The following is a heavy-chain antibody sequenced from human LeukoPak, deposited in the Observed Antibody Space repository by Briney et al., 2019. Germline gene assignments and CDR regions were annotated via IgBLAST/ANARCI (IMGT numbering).Heavy chain of an antibody. J-gene: IGHJ4*02. D-gene: IGHD2-15*01. CDR2: IIPIFGTA. V-gene: IGHV1-69*06. Sequence: SVKVSCKASGGTFSSYAISWVRQAPGQGLEWMGGIIPIFGTANYAQKFQGRVTVTADKSTSTAYMELSSLRSEDTAVYYCARGPEIYCSGGSCIDYWGQGTLVTVSS. CDR1: GGTFSSYA. CDR3: ARGPEIYCSGGSCIDY.